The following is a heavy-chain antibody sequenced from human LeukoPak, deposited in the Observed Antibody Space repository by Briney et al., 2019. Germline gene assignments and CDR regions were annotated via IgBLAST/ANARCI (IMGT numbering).Heavy chain of an antibody. D-gene: IGHD3-9*01. Sequence: GGSLRLSCAASGFNFDDYAMSWVRQAPGKGLEWVSVINWNGGSTGYADSVKGRFTISRDNSKNTLYLQMNSLRAEDTAVYYCAKDHAYDILTGNFDYWGQGTLVTVSS. CDR1: GFNFDDYA. V-gene: IGHV3-20*04. CDR3: AKDHAYDILTGNFDY. J-gene: IGHJ4*02. CDR2: INWNGGST.